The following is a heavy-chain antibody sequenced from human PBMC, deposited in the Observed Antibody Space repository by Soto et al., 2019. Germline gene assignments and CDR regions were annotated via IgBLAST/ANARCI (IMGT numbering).Heavy chain of an antibody. CDR3: ARGEPWHLVDY. J-gene: IGHJ4*02. V-gene: IGHV4-59*01. CDR1: DDSISENY. D-gene: IGHD6-6*01. Sequence: QVQLQESGPALVKPSGTLSLTCSVSDDSISENYWSWIRQPPGERLEWIGYINKSGSTTYNPSLKSRATLSVDPSKMQFSLSLRSVTAADTAVYYCARGEPWHLVDYWGRGTLVTVSS. CDR2: INKSGST.